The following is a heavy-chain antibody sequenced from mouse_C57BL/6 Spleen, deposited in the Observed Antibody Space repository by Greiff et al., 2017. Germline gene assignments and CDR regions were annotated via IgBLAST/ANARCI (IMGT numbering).Heavy chain of an antibody. V-gene: IGHV1-55*01. CDR3: ARRGAQATLAWFAY. CDR1: GYTFTSYW. D-gene: IGHD3-2*02. CDR2: IYPGSGST. J-gene: IGHJ3*01. Sequence: QVQLQQSGAELVKPGASVKMSCKASGYTFTSYWITWVKQRPGQGLEWIGDIYPGSGSTNYNEKFKSKATLTVDTSSSTAYMQLSSLTSEGSAVYYCARRGAQATLAWFAYWGQGTLVTVSA.